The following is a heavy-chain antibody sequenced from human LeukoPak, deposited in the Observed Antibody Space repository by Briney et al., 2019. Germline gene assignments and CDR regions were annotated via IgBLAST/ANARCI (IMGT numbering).Heavy chain of an antibody. CDR3: ARNYRFYGSGSYYFDY. Sequence: PSETLSLTCTVSGGSISSGSYYWSWIRQPAGKGLEWIGRIYTSGSTNYNPSLKSRVTMSVDTSKNQFSLKLSSVTAADTAVYYCARNYRFYGSGSYYFDYWGQGTLVTVSS. D-gene: IGHD3-10*01. V-gene: IGHV4-61*02. J-gene: IGHJ4*02. CDR2: IYTSGST. CDR1: GGSISSGSYY.